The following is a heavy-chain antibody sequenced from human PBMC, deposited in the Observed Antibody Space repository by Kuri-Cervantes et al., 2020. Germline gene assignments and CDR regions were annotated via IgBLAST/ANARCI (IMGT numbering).Heavy chain of an antibody. J-gene: IGHJ3*02. CDR1: GGSFSGYY. D-gene: IGHD6-13*01. CDR3: ARETPWRITAALKDAFDI. V-gene: IGHV4-34*09. CDR2: INHSGST. Sequence: SFAVYGGSFSGYYWSWIRQPPGKGLEWIGEINHSGSTNYNPSLKSRVTISVDTSKNQFSLKLSSVTAADTAVYYCARETPWRITAALKDAFDIWGLGTMVTVSS.